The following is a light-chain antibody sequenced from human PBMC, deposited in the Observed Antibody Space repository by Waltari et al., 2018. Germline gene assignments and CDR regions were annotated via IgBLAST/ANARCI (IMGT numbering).Light chain of an antibody. CDR3: QQYNNIPQT. J-gene: IGKJ3*01. V-gene: IGKV1-33*01. Sequence: DIQMTQSPSSLSASVGDRVTITCQASHDIINYLNWYQQKPGKAPKLLIYDSSNLETGVPSRFSGSGSGTDFTFTISSLQPEDIATYYCQQYNNIPQTFGPGKSGNQT. CDR2: DSS. CDR1: HDIINY.